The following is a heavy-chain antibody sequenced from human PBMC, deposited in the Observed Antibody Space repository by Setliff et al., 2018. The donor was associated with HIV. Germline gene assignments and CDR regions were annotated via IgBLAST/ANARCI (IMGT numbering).Heavy chain of an antibody. CDR3: ARQVPAAIGAFDI. Sequence: GESLKISCKGSGYSFTSYWIGWVRQMPGKGLEWMGIIYPGDSDTRYSPSFQGQVTISADKSISTAHLQWSSLKASDTAMYYCARQVPAAIGAFDIWGQGTMVTVSS. CDR2: IYPGDSDT. D-gene: IGHD2-2*02. V-gene: IGHV5-51*01. CDR1: GYSFTSYW. J-gene: IGHJ3*02.